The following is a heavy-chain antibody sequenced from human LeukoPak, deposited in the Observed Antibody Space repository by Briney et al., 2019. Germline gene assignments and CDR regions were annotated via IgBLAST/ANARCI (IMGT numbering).Heavy chain of an antibody. CDR2: IYYSGST. Sequence: PSETLSLTCAVYGGSFSSYYWSWIRQPPGKGLEWIGYIYYSGSTNYNPSLKSRVTISVDTSKNQFSLKLSSVTAADTAVYYCAREGGDYDFWSGPPDYWGQGTLVTVSS. CDR3: AREGGDYDFWSGPPDY. V-gene: IGHV4-59*01. CDR1: GGSFSSYY. D-gene: IGHD3-3*01. J-gene: IGHJ4*02.